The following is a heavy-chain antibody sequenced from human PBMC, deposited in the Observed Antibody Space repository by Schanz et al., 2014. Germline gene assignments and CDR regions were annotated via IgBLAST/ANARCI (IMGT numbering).Heavy chain of an antibody. CDR1: GFTFSSYS. V-gene: IGHV3-21*01. D-gene: IGHD2-15*01. CDR3: ARVELSVYYYAMDV. J-gene: IGHJ6*02. CDR2: ISPSSSYI. Sequence: EVQLVESGGGLVKPGGSLRLSCAASGFTFSSYSMNWVRQAPGKGLEWVSSISPSSSYIYYADSVKGRFTISRDNAKNSLYLQMNSLRAEDAAVYYCARVELSVYYYAMDVWGQGTTVTVSS.